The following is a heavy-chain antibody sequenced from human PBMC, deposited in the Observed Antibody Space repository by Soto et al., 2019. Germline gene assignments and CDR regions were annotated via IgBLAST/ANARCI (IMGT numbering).Heavy chain of an antibody. Sequence: PGKSLKISCKGSGYSFTSNWIGWVRQMPGKGLEWMGIIYPGDFDTRYSPPFQGQVTISADRSISTAYLQWSRLKASDSAMYYCARMDSSALGIDYWGQGTLVTVSS. V-gene: IGHV5-51*01. CDR1: GYSFTSNW. CDR2: IYPGDFDT. D-gene: IGHD3-22*01. CDR3: ARMDSSALGIDY. J-gene: IGHJ4*02.